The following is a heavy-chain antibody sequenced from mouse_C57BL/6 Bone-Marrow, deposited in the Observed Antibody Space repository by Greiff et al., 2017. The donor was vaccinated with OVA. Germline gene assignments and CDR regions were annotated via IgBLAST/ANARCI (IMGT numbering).Heavy chain of an antibody. CDR3: ARGAYYSNPAWFAY. CDR2: IYPRSGNT. D-gene: IGHD2-5*01. Sequence: QVQLQQSGAELARPGASVKLSCKASGYTFTSYGISWVKQRTGQGLEWIGEIYPRSGNTYYNEKFKGKATLTADKSSSTAYMELRSLTSEDSAVYFCARGAYYSNPAWFAYWGQGTLVTVSA. CDR1: GYTFTSYG. J-gene: IGHJ3*01. V-gene: IGHV1-81*01.